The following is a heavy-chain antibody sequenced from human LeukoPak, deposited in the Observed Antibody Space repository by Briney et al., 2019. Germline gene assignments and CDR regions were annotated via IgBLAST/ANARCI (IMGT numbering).Heavy chain of an antibody. D-gene: IGHD4-17*01. CDR2: INHSGST. V-gene: IGHV4-34*01. CDR3: ARGGQGSVTMGGPFGY. J-gene: IGHJ4*02. CDR1: GGSFSGYY. Sequence: PSETLSLTCAVYGGSFSGYYWSWIRQPPGKGQEWIGEINHSGSTNYNPSPKSRVTISVDTSKNQFSLKLSSVTAADTAVYYCARGGQGSVTMGGPFGYWGQGTLVTVSS.